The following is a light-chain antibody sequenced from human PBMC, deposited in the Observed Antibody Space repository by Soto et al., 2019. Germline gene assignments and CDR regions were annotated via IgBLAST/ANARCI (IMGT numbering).Light chain of an antibody. CDR1: SGHSNYA. CDR2: LNSDGSH. CDR3: QTWGAGIQV. V-gene: IGLV4-69*01. J-gene: IGLJ2*01. Sequence: QLVLTQSPSASASLGASVKLTCTLSSGHSNYAIAWHQQQPEKGPRYLMKLNSDGSHGKGDGTPDRFSGSSSGAERYLTISSLQSEDEADYYCQTWGAGIQVFGGGTKVTVL.